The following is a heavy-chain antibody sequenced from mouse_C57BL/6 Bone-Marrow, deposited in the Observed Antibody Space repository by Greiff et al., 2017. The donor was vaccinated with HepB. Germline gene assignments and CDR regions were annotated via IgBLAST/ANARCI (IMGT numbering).Heavy chain of an antibody. D-gene: IGHD2-4*01. CDR1: GYSFSDYN. CDR2: INPNYGTT. Sequence: CQLRQSGPGLVKPGASGKMSCKASGYSFSDYNMNWVKQWNGSSLEWIGVINPNYGTTSYNQKFKGKATLTVDQSSSTAYMQLNSLTSEDSAVYYCARGGLRAWFAYWGQGTLVTVSA. CDR3: ARGGLRAWFAY. J-gene: IGHJ3*01. V-gene: IGHV1-39*01.